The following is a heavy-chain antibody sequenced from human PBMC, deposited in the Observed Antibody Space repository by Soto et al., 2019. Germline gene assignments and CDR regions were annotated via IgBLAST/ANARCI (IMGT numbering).Heavy chain of an antibody. V-gene: IGHV3-30*03. J-gene: IGHJ4*02. CDR1: GFTFSSYG. CDR2: ISFDGYSQ. Sequence: GGSLRLSCAASGFTFSSYGMHWVRQAPGKGLEWVAVISFDGYSQYYADSVKGRFTISRDNAKHSLYLQMNSLRAEDTAVYYCARDECSSTSCYARIDYWGQGTLVTVSS. D-gene: IGHD2-2*01. CDR3: ARDECSSTSCYARIDY.